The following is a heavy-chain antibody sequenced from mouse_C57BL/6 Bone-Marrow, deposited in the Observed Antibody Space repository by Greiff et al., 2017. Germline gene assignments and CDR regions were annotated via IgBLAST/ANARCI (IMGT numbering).Heavy chain of an antibody. CDR1: GYTFTSYW. CDR3: ASCDWFAY. J-gene: IGHJ3*01. V-gene: IGHV1-50*01. CDR2: IDPSDSYT. Sequence: QVQLQQPGAELVKPGASVKLSCKASGYTFTSYWMQWVKQRPGQGLEWIGEIDPSDSYTNYNQKFKGKATLTVDTSSSTAYMQLSSLTSGDSAVYYCASCDWFAYWGQGTLVTVSA.